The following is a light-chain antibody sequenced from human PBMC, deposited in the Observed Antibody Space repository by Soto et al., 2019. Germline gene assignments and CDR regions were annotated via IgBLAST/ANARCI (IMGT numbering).Light chain of an antibody. CDR3: QSYDSSLSGYV. J-gene: IGLJ7*01. CDR2: EGS. V-gene: IGLV2-14*02. Sequence: QSALTQPASVSGSPGQSITISCTGTSSDVGSYNLVSWYQQHPGKAPKLMIYEGSKRPSGVSNRFSGSKSGNTASLTISGLQAEDEADYYCQSYDSSLSGYVFGGGTQLTVL. CDR1: SSDVGSYNL.